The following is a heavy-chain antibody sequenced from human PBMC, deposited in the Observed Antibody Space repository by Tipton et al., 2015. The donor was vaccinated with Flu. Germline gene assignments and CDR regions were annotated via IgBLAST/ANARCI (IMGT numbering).Heavy chain of an antibody. J-gene: IGHJ6*02. Sequence: TLSLTCTVSGGFITNYYWGWIRQPPGKGLEFIGYIYYTGSAHYNPSLYSRVTMSVDTSKNQFSLKVTSVTAADAAVYYCARTGGDNDWYDYYGMDVWGQGTTVTVSS. CDR3: ARTGGDNDWYDYYGMDV. CDR2: IYYTGSA. V-gene: IGHV4-59*08. CDR1: GGFITNYY. D-gene: IGHD2-21*02.